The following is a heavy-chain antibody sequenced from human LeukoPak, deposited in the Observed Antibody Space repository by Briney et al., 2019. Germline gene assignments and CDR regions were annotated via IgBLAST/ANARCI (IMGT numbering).Heavy chain of an antibody. V-gene: IGHV2-70*01. CDR1: GCSLSTSGMC. J-gene: IGHJ4*02. Sequence: SGPTLVNPTQTLTLTCTFSGCSLSTSGMCVSWIRQPPGKALEWLALIDWDNDKYYSTSLKTRLTISKHTSKNQVVLTMTNMDPVDTATYYCARLHVDSPMVRFDYWGQGTLVTVSS. D-gene: IGHD5-18*01. CDR3: ARLHVDSPMVRFDY. CDR2: IDWDNDK.